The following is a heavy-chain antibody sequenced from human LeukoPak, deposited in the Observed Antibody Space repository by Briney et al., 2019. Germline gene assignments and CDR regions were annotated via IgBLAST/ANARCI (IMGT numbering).Heavy chain of an antibody. V-gene: IGHV1-69*05. J-gene: IGHJ4*02. CDR2: IIPIFGTA. CDR1: GGTFSSYA. D-gene: IGHD6-19*01. Sequence: ASVKVSCKASGGTFSSYAISWVRQAPGQGLEWMGGIIPIFGTANYAQKFQGRVTITTDESTSTAYMELSSLRSEDTAVYYCARDDPRGAVAGSGPFDYWGQGTLVTVSS. CDR3: ARDDPRGAVAGSGPFDY.